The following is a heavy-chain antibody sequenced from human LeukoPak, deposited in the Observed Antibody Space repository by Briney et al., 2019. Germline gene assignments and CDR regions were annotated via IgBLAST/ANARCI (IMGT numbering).Heavy chain of an antibody. CDR2: ISYDGSNK. D-gene: IGHD5-18*01. CDR1: GFTFSSYA. V-gene: IGHV3-30-3*01. CDR3: ARDRPNSYGPTYGMDV. J-gene: IGHJ6*02. Sequence: GRSLRLSCAASGFTFSSYAMHWVRQAPGTGLEWVAVISYDGSNKYYADSVMGRFTISRDNSKNTLYLQMNSLRAEDTAVYYCARDRPNSYGPTYGMDVWGQGTTVTVSS.